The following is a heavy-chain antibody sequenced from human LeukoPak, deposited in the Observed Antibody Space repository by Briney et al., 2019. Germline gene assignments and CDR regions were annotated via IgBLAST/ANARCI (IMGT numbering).Heavy chain of an antibody. CDR2: ISSSSSYI. J-gene: IGHJ4*02. CDR1: GFTFSSYS. V-gene: IGHV3-21*01. CDR3: ASGRYYSGGSCYMDY. D-gene: IGHD2-15*01. Sequence: GGSLRLSCAASGFTFSSYSMNWVRQAPGKGLEWVSSISSSSSYIYYADSVKGRFTISRDNAKNSLYLQMNSLRAEDTAVYYCASGRYYSGGSCYMDYWGQGTLVTVSS.